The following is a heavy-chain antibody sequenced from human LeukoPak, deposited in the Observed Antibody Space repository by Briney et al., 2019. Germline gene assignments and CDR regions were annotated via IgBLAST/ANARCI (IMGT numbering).Heavy chain of an antibody. J-gene: IGHJ6*03. Sequence: GGSLRLSCAASGFTFSSYAMNWVRQAPGKGLEWVANIKQDGSEKYYVDSVKGRFTISRDNAKNSLYLQMNSLRAEDTAVYYCARVGRLPYYYYMDVWGKGTTVTVSS. CDR3: ARVGRLPYYYYMDV. D-gene: IGHD6-25*01. CDR2: IKQDGSEK. CDR1: GFTFSSYA. V-gene: IGHV3-7*01.